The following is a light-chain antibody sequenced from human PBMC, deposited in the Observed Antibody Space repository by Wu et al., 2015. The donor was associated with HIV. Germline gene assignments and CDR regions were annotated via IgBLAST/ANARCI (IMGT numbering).Light chain of an antibody. CDR3: QQSYSTPGT. CDR1: QSISNY. V-gene: IGKV1-39*01. CDR2: AAS. J-gene: IGKJ2*02. Sequence: DIQMTQSPSSLSASVGDRVTITCRASQSISNYLNWYRQKPGKAPKLLIYAASSLQSGVPSRFSGSGSGTDFTLTISSLQPEDFATYYCQQSYSTPGTLGQGTKLEIK.